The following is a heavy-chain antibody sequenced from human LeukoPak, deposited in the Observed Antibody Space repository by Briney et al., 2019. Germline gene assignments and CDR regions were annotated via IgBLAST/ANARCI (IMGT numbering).Heavy chain of an antibody. J-gene: IGHJ4*02. CDR3: AKDRLGATAWFDY. Sequence: GGSLRLSCAASGFTFSNYRMNWVRQAPGKGLEWVSSISSSSAYMSYADSVKGRFTISRDNSKNTLYLQINSLRAEDTAIYYCAKDRLGATAWFDYWGQGTLVTVSS. D-gene: IGHD1-26*01. CDR2: ISSSSAYM. V-gene: IGHV3-21*04. CDR1: GFTFSNYR.